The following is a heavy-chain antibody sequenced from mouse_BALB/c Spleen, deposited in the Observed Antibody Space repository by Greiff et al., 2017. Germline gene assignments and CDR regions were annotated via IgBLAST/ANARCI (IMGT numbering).Heavy chain of an antibody. CDR1: GYTFTDYA. CDR2: ISTYYGNT. V-gene: IGHV1-67*01. CDR3: ASGSPYAMDY. Sequence: VQLQQSGPELVRPGVSVKISCKGSGYTFTDYAMHWVKQSHAKSLEWIGVISTYYGNTNYNQKFKGKATMTVDKSSSTAYMELARLTSEDSAIYYCASGSPYAMDYWGQGTSVTVSS. J-gene: IGHJ4*01. D-gene: IGHD1-1*01.